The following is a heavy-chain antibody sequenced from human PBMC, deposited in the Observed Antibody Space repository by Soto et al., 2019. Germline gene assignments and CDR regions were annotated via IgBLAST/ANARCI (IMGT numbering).Heavy chain of an antibody. CDR3: ARDNKWFGERYYYYGMDV. Sequence: SETLSLTYTFSGGSISSVGYYWSCIHQHPGKGLEWIGYIYYSGSTYYNPSLKSRVTISVDTSKNQFSLKLSSVTAADTAVYYCARDNKWFGERYYYYGMDVWGQGTTVTVSS. CDR2: IYYSGST. J-gene: IGHJ6*02. CDR1: GGSISSVGYY. D-gene: IGHD3-10*01. V-gene: IGHV4-31*03.